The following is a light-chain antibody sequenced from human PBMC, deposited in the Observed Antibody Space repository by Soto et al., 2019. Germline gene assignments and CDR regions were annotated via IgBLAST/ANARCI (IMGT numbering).Light chain of an antibody. J-gene: IGKJ1*01. Sequence: DIQMTQSPSTLSASEGDRVTISCRASQSVSIWLAWYQQKPGRAPKLLIYKSSILESGVPSRFSGSGSGTEFTLTISSLQPDDFATYYCQQFNISPWTFGQGTKVDIK. CDR2: KSS. CDR3: QQFNISPWT. CDR1: QSVSIW. V-gene: IGKV1-5*03.